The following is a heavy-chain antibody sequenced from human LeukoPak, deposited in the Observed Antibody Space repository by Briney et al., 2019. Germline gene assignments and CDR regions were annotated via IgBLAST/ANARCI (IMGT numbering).Heavy chain of an antibody. CDR3: ANYYYDSIGAFDI. V-gene: IGHV1-2*02. CDR1: GYTFTGYY. Sequence: ASVKVSCKASGYTFTGYYMHWVRQAPGQGLEWMGRINPNSGGTNYAQKFQGRVTMTRDTSISTAYMELSRLRSDDTAVYYCANYYYDSIGAFDIWGQGTMATVSS. J-gene: IGHJ3*02. CDR2: INPNSGGT. D-gene: IGHD3-22*01.